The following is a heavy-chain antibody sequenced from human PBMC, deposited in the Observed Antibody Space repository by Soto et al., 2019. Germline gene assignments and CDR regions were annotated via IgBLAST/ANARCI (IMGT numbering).Heavy chain of an antibody. CDR1: GDSVSSNSAA. CDR3: ARDPWGWQQLVTGAFDI. D-gene: IGHD6-13*01. CDR2: TYYRSKWYN. V-gene: IGHV6-1*01. J-gene: IGHJ3*02. Sequence: SQTLSLTCVISGDSVSSNSAAWNWIRQSPSRGLEWLGRTYYRSKWYNDYAVSVKSRITINPDTSKNQFSLQLNSVTPEDTAVYYCARDPWGWQQLVTGAFDIWGQGTMLTVSS.